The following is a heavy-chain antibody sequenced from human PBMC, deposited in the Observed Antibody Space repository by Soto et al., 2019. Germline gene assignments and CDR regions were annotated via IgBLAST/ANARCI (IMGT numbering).Heavy chain of an antibody. CDR3: ARESEDLTSNFDY. J-gene: IGHJ4*02. Sequence: VGSLRLSCAASRFTFTRYSMNTFPPAPGKGLEWVSSISSTTNYIYYADSMKGRFTVSRDNAQNSVYLEMNSLSAEDTALYYCARESEDLTSNFDYWGQGTMVTFSS. CDR1: RFTFTRYS. CDR2: ISSTTNYI. V-gene: IGHV3-21*01.